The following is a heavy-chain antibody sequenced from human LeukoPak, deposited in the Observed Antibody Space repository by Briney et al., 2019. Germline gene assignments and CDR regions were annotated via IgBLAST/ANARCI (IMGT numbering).Heavy chain of an antibody. CDR1: GGSISSGGYY. Sequence: SETLSLTCTVSGGSISSGGYYWSWIRQPPGKGLEWIGYIYHSGSTYYNPSLKSRVTISVDRSKNQFSLKLSSVTAADTAVYYCAREGVGATEWGQGTLVTVSS. J-gene: IGHJ4*02. D-gene: IGHD1-26*01. CDR3: AREGVGATE. V-gene: IGHV4-30-2*01. CDR2: IYHSGST.